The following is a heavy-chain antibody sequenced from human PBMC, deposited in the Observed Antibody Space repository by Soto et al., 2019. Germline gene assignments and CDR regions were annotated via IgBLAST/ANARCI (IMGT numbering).Heavy chain of an antibody. CDR3: AKDLQSYGDYYYYCYGMDV. V-gene: IGHV3-30*18. CDR1: GFTFSTYG. CDR2: ISYDGTNK. Sequence: QVQLVESGGGEVQPGRSLTISCAASGFTFSTYGMHWVRQTPGKGLEWVAVISYDGTNKFYSDSVKGRFTISRDNIKNSLTLQWNILRADDTAVYACAKDLQSYGDYYYYCYGMDVWGLGTRVTVS. J-gene: IGHJ6*02. D-gene: IGHD4-17*01.